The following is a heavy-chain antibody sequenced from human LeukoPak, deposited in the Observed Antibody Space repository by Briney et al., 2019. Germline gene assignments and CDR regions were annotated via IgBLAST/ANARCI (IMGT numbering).Heavy chain of an antibody. CDR1: GYSISSGYY. J-gene: IGHJ4*02. Sequence: SETLSLTCAVSGYSISSGYYWGWIRQPPGKGLEGIGSIYHSGSTYYNPSLKSRVTISVDTSKNQFSLKLSSVTAADTAVYYCARDYDGGSYTFDYWGQGTLVTVSS. CDR2: IYHSGST. CDR3: ARDYDGGSYTFDY. V-gene: IGHV4-38-2*02. D-gene: IGHD1-26*01.